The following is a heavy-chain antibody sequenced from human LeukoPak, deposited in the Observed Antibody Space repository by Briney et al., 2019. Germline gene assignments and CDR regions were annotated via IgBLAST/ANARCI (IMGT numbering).Heavy chain of an antibody. V-gene: IGHV4-39*07. CDR1: GGSISSSSYY. CDR2: IYYSGST. Sequence: SETLSLTCTVSGGSISSSSYYWGWIRQPPGTGLEWVVSIYYSGSTYYKPSLKSRVTKSGDTSKNQFSLKLSSVAAADTAVYYCATEVAYNYDSSGYYYDPLFHYWGQGTLVTVSS. CDR3: ATEVAYNYDSSGYYYDPLFHY. D-gene: IGHD3-22*01. J-gene: IGHJ4*02.